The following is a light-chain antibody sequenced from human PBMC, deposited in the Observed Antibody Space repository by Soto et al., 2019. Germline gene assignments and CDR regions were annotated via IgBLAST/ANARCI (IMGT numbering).Light chain of an antibody. CDR3: QQRSSWPPT. J-gene: IGKJ5*01. Sequence: IPMTQSPSPLSASVGDRVPITFRASQSISSWLAWYQQKPGKAPKLLIYDASSLESGVPSRFSGSGSGTDFTLTISSLEPEDFAVYYCQQRSSWPPTFGQGTRLEIK. V-gene: IGKV1-5*01. CDR2: DAS. CDR1: QSISSW.